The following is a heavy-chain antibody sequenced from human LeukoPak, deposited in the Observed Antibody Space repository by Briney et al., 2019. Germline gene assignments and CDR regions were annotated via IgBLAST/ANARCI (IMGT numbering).Heavy chain of an antibody. CDR3: AKDRATVTPKCFDY. CDR2: ISGSGGTT. J-gene: IGHJ4*02. V-gene: IGHV3-23*01. Sequence: GGSLRLPCVASGFTFSSYAMNWVRQAPGKGLEWVSGISGSGGTTYYADSVKGRFTISRDKSKNTLYLQMNSLRVEDTAVYYCAKDRATVTPKCFDYWGQGTLVTVSS. D-gene: IGHD4-17*01. CDR1: GFTFSSYA.